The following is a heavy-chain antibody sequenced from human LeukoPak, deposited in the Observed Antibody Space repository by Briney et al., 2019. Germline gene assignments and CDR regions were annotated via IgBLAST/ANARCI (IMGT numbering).Heavy chain of an antibody. CDR1: GGSISSSSYS. CDR3: STTIRGWYGVGDY. Sequence: PSETLSLTCTVSGGSISSSSYSWGWIRQPPGKGLEYIGSSSYSGSTYYNPSLKSRVTISVDTSKNQFSPNLNSVTAADTAVYYCSTTIRGWYGVGDYWGQGVLVTVSS. V-gene: IGHV4-39*01. CDR2: SSYSGST. D-gene: IGHD6-19*01. J-gene: IGHJ4*02.